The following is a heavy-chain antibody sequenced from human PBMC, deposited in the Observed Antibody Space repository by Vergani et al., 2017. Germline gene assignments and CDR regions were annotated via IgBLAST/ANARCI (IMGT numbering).Heavy chain of an antibody. J-gene: IGHJ6*02. CDR3: AKARDPNCKGGNCYSYYYGLDL. D-gene: IGHD2-15*01. V-gene: IGHV3-23*01. CDR1: GFTFSSYA. Sequence: EVQLLESGGGLVQPGGSLRLSCGASGFTFSSYAMTWVRQAPGEGLEWVSAISGSGGNTLYTDSVKGRFTISRDNSKDTMYLQMNSLRVEDTAIYYCAKARDPNCKGGNCYSYYYGLDLWGQGTTVTVSS. CDR2: ISGSGGNT.